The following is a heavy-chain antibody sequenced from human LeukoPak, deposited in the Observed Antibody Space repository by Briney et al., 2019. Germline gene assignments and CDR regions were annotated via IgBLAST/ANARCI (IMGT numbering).Heavy chain of an antibody. J-gene: IGHJ5*02. Sequence: ASVKVSCKASGYTFTGYYMHWVRQAPGQGLEWMGWINPNGGGTNYAQKFQGRVTMTRDTSISTAYMELSRLRSDDTAVYYCARDDYGDYWFDPWGQGTLVTVSS. D-gene: IGHD4-17*01. V-gene: IGHV1-2*02. CDR3: ARDDYGDYWFDP. CDR2: INPNGGGT. CDR1: GYTFTGYY.